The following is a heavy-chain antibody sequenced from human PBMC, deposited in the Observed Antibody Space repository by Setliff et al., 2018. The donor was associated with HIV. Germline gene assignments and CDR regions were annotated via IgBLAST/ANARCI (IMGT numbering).Heavy chain of an antibody. V-gene: IGHV1-69*05. Sequence: SVKVSCKASGGTFSSYAISWVRQAPGQGLEWMGGIIPIFGTANYAQKFQGRVTITTDESTSTAYMELSSLRSEDTAVYYCATDYGGAYYYYYYGMDVWGXGTTVTVSS. D-gene: IGHD4-17*01. CDR1: GGTFSSYA. J-gene: IGHJ6*01. CDR3: ATDYGGAYYYYYYGMDV. CDR2: IIPIFGTA.